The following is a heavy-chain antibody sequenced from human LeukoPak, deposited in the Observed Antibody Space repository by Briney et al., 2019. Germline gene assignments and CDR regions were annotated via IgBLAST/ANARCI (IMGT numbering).Heavy chain of an antibody. CDR3: AKDTAGFGPEFDP. V-gene: IGHV3-30*02. J-gene: IGHJ5*02. D-gene: IGHD3-10*01. CDR2: IRYDGSNK. Sequence: GGSLRLSCAASGFTFSSYGMHWVRQAPGRGLEWVAFIRYDGSNKYYADSVKGRFTISRDNSKNTLYLQMNSLRAEDTAVYYCAKDTAGFGPEFDPWGQGTLVTVSS. CDR1: GFTFSSYG.